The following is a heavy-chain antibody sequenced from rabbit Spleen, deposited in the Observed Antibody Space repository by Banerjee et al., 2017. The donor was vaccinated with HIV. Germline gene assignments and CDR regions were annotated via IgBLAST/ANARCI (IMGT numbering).Heavy chain of an antibody. V-gene: IGHV1S40*01. D-gene: IGHD1-1*01. CDR1: GVSFSGDSY. J-gene: IGHJ6*01. CDR3: ARDTSSSFSSYGMDL. Sequence: QSLEESGGDLVKPGASLTLTCTASGVSFSGDSYMCWVRQAPGKGLEWIACIDAGSSGFTYFASWAKGRCTISKTSSTTVTLQMTSLTAADTATYFCARDTSSSFSSYGMDLWGQGTLVTVS. CDR2: IDAGSSGFT.